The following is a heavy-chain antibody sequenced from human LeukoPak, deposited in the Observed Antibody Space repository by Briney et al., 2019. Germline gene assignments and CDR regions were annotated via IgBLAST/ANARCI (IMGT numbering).Heavy chain of an antibody. CDR2: VYYSGGT. CDR3: ASHSGGYAY. D-gene: IGHD5-12*01. V-gene: IGHV4-59*12. CDR1: GGSIRSYY. J-gene: IGHJ4*02. Sequence: PSETLSLTCTVSGGSIRSYYWSWIRQPPRKGLEWIGYVYYSGGTYYNPSLKSRVTISVDTSKNQFSLKLSSVTAADTAVYYCASHSGGYAYWGQGTLVTVSS.